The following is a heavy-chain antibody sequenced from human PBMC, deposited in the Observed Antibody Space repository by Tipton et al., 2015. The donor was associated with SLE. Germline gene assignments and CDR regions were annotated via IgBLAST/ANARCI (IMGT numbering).Heavy chain of an antibody. V-gene: IGHV4-39*07. CDR2: MFYSGST. Sequence: TLSLTCNVSGGSIRSGDFSWGWIRQSPGKGLEWIGSMFYSGSTYCNPSLRSRITIAVDTSKNQISLKLTSVTAADTAVYYCARGAAAADTGAFDIWGQGTMVTVSS. CDR1: GGSIRSGDFS. D-gene: IGHD6-13*01. CDR3: ARGAAAADTGAFDI. J-gene: IGHJ3*02.